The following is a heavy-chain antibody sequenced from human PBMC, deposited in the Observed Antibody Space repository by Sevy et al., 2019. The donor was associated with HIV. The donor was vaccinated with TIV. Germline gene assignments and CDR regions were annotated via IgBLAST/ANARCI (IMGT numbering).Heavy chain of an antibody. CDR3: TRIQYSSGWYSSHYMDV. CDR1: GFTFSGSA. CDR2: IRSKANSYAT. J-gene: IGHJ6*03. D-gene: IGHD6-19*01. V-gene: IGHV3-73*01. Sequence: GGSLRLSCAASGFTFSGSAMHWVRRASEKGLEWVGRIRSKANSYATAYAASVKGRFTISRDDSKNTAYLQMNILKTEDTAVYYCTRIQYSSGWYSSHYMDVWGKGTTVTVSS.